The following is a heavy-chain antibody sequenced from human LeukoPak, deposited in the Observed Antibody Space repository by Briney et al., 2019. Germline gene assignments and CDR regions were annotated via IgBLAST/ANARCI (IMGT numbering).Heavy chain of an antibody. D-gene: IGHD1-26*01. CDR1: GFTFSSYW. Sequence: GGSLRLSCAASGFTFSSYWMNWIRQAPGKGLEWVATIKEDGSEKYYVDPVKGRFTISRDNAKNSLYLQMNSLRAEDTAVYYCYCGTYSGFDNWGQGTQVTVSS. J-gene: IGHJ4*02. CDR2: IKEDGSEK. V-gene: IGHV3-7*01. CDR3: YCGTYSGFDN.